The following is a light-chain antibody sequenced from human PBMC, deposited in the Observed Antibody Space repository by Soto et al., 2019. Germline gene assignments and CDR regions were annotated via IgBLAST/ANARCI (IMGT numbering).Light chain of an antibody. CDR1: SSDVGGYNS. J-gene: IGLJ2*01. CDR3: SSYTSSSTLV. CDR2: EVS. V-gene: IGLV2-14*01. Sequence: QSALTQPASVSGSPGQSITISCTGTSSDVGGYNSVSWYQQHPGKAPKLMLYEVSNRPSGVSNRFSGSKSGNTASLTISGLQAEDEADYYFSSYTSSSTLVFGGGTKVTVL.